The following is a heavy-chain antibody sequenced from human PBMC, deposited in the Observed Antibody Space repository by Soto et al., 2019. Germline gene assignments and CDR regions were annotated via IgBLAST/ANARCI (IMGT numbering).Heavy chain of an antibody. Sequence: GGSLRLSCSASGFTFDTAWMSWVRQAPGKGLEWVCRIKSKTDGGTTDYAAPVKGRFTISRDDSKTTLYLQMNSLKTEDTAVYYCTTDCSGGSCYPGAYYYYYGMDVWGQGTTVTVSS. V-gene: IGHV3-15*01. CDR2: IKSKTDGGTT. J-gene: IGHJ6*02. CDR3: TTDCSGGSCYPGAYYYYYGMDV. CDR1: GFTFDTAW. D-gene: IGHD2-15*01.